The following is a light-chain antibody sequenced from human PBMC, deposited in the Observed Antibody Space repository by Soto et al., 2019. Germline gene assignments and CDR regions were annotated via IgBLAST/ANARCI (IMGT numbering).Light chain of an antibody. CDR1: QSLGRR. CDR2: EAS. V-gene: IGKV1-39*01. Sequence: DIQMTQSPSSLSASVGDRVTITCRASQSLGRRLTWYQQKPGEAPKLLIYEASNLQNGVPSRFSGSGSETDFTLTINSLQPQDFATDYCQQSFGPPYTFGQGTKLEI. J-gene: IGKJ2*01. CDR3: QQSFGPPYT.